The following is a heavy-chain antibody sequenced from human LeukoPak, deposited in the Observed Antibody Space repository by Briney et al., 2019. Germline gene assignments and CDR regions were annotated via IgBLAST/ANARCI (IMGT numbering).Heavy chain of an antibody. D-gene: IGHD6-6*01. V-gene: IGHV1-46*01. CDR1: GYTFTSYY. CDR3: ARDRSRIAAPPGPLRY. Sequence: GASVKVSCKASGYTFTSYYMHWVRQAPGQGLEWMGIINPSGGSTSYAQKFQGRVTMTRDTSTSTVYMELSSLRSEDTAVYYCARDRSRIAAPPGPLRYWGQGTLVTVSS. J-gene: IGHJ4*02. CDR2: INPSGGST.